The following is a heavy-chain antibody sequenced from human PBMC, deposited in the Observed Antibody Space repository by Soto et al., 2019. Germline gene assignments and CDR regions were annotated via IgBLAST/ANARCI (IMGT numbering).Heavy chain of an antibody. D-gene: IGHD2-8*01. CDR2: ISGSGGDT. Sequence: GGSLRLSCAASGFTFSTYAMSWVRQAPGKGLEWVSVISGSGGDTYYADSVKGRFTIARDNSKNTLSLQMNSLRAEDTAVYYCTTELPIVLMVYATGSPWGQGTLVTVSS. CDR1: GFTFSTYA. V-gene: IGHV3-23*01. J-gene: IGHJ5*02. CDR3: TTELPIVLMVYATGSP.